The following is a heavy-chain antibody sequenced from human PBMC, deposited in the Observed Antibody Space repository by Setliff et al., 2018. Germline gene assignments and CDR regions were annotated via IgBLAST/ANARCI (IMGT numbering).Heavy chain of an antibody. D-gene: IGHD1-7*01. Sequence: LRLSCAASGFTFSTYSMSWVRQAPGRGLEWVPGISATGSNTYYADSVKGRFTISRDNSENTLLLQMSSLRADDTAVYYCAKGFQGKNVGTFDSWGHGILVTVSS. CDR2: ISATGSNT. CDR1: GFTFSTYS. V-gene: IGHV3-23*01. CDR3: AKGFQGKNVGTFDS. J-gene: IGHJ4*01.